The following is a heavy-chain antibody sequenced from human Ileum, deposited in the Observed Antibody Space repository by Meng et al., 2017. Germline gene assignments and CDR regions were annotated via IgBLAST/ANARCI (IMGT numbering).Heavy chain of an antibody. Sequence: ASVKVSCKASGYTFTSNAMNWVRQAPGQGREGMGWINTNTGNPTYAQGFTGRFVFSLDTSVSTAYVEISNLKAEDTAVYYCARSQRGRGGPNDYWGQGTLVTVSS. CDR2: INTNTGNP. D-gene: IGHD3-10*01. J-gene: IGHJ4*02. CDR1: GYTFTSNA. V-gene: IGHV7-4-1*02. CDR3: ARSQRGRGGPNDY.